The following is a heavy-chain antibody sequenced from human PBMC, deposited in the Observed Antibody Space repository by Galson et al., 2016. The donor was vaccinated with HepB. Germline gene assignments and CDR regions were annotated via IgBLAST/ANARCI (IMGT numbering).Heavy chain of an antibody. J-gene: IGHJ6*02. V-gene: IGHV4-4*02. D-gene: IGHD4-17*01. CDR1: GVSISTTNW. CDR2: IYHTGHT. Sequence: ETLSLTCAVSGVSISTTNWWSWVRQPPGKGLEWIGGIYHTGHTKYNPSLESRVTISVDTSNNQFSMRLSSVTAADTALYYCARVNLHYGDYWPYNYYYGLDVWGQGTTVTVSS. CDR3: ARVNLHYGDYWPYNYYYGLDV.